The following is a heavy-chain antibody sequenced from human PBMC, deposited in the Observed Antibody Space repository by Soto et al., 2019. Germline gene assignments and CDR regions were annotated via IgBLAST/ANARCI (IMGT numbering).Heavy chain of an antibody. V-gene: IGHV4-4*02. D-gene: IGHD5-12*01. CDR1: GCSISSSNW. J-gene: IGHJ6*02. CDR2: IYHSGST. Sequence: SETLSLTCAVSGCSISSSNWWSWVRQPPGKGLEWIGEIYHSGSTNYNPSLKSRVTISVDKSKNQFSLKLSSVTAADTAVYYCARERSTRGGYDSGDYYYYYGMAVWSQGTTVTVSS. CDR3: ARERSTRGGYDSGDYYYYYGMAV.